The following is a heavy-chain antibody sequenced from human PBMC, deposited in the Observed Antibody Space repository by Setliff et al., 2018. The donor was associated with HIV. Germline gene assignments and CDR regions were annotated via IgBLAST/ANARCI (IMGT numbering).Heavy chain of an antibody. CDR3: ARNPEMAALNYFYYYMDV. D-gene: IGHD6-19*01. CDR1: GYTFTSYG. V-gene: IGHV1-18*01. CDR2: ISVYSGNT. Sequence: ASVKVSCKASGYTFTSYGISWVRQAPGQGLEWVGWISVYSGNTNYAQKLQGRVTLTTDTSTSTAYMELRSLRSEDTAVYYCARNPEMAALNYFYYYMDVWGKGTTVTVSS. J-gene: IGHJ6*03.